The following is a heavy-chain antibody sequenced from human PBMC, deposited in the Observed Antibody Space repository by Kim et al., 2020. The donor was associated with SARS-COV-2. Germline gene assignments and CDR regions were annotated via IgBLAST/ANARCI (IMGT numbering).Heavy chain of an antibody. J-gene: IGHJ4*02. D-gene: IGHD2-21*01. CDR1: GGSISNYY. CDR2: ISYSGST. Sequence: SETLSLTCTVSGGSISNYYWSWIRQPPGKGLEWVGYISYSGSTNYNPSLKNRVTISVDTSKNQFSLKLTSMTAADAAVYYCARIGSYSAPDWGQGILVTVYS. V-gene: IGHV4-59*13. CDR3: ARIGSYSAPD.